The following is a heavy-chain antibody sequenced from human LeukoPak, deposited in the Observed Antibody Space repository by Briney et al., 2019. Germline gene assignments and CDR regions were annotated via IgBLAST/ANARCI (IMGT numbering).Heavy chain of an antibody. V-gene: IGHV3-15*01. D-gene: IGHD3-10*01. CDR2: IKSKTDGGTT. Sequence: GGSLRLSCAASGFTFSNAWMSWVRQAPGKGLEWVGRIKSKTDGGTTDYTAPVKGRFTMSRDDSKNTLYLQMNSPKTEDTAVYYCTTGPFDYYGSASYLANGMDVWGQGTTVTVSS. CDR3: TTGPFDYYGSASYLANGMDV. J-gene: IGHJ6*02. CDR1: GFTFSNAW.